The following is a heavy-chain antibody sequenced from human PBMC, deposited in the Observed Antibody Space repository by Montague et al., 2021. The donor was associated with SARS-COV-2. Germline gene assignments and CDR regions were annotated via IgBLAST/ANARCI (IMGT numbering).Heavy chain of an antibody. Sequence: SETLSLTCAVSGGSISSSNWWSWVRQPPGKGLEWIGEIYHSGSTNYNPSLKSRVTISVDKSKNQFSLKLSSVTVADTAVYYCVYRDYYYYYGMDVWGQGTTVTVSS. D-gene: IGHD5-12*01. J-gene: IGHJ6*02. CDR2: IYHSGST. V-gene: IGHV4-4*02. CDR1: GGSISSSNW. CDR3: VYRDYYYYYGMDV.